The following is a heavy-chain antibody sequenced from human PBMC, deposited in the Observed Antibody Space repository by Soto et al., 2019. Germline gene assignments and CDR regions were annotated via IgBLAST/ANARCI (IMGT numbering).Heavy chain of an antibody. V-gene: IGHV3-23*01. Sequence: PGGSLRLSCAASGFTFSSYAMSWVRQAPGKGLEWVSAISGSGGSTYYADSVKGRFTISRDNSKNTLYLQMNSLGVDDTAVYSCVRGGGGGLFEHWGQGVLVTVSS. CDR1: GFTFSSYA. CDR3: VRGGGGGLFEH. CDR2: ISGSGGST. D-gene: IGHD2-21*01. J-gene: IGHJ4*02.